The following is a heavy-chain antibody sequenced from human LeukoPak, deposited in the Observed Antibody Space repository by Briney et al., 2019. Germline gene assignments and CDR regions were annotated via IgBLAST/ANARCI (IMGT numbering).Heavy chain of an antibody. D-gene: IGHD3-9*01. CDR2: IYHSGST. CDR3: ASGLRYFDAPYYYYYYMDV. V-gene: IGHV4-39*07. Sequence: SETLSLTCTVSGGSISSSSYYWGWIRQPPGKGLEWIGSIYHSGSTNYNPSLKSRVTISVDKSKNQFSLKLSSVTAADTAVYYCASGLRYFDAPYYYYYYMDVWGKGTTVTVSS. CDR1: GGSISSSSYY. J-gene: IGHJ6*03.